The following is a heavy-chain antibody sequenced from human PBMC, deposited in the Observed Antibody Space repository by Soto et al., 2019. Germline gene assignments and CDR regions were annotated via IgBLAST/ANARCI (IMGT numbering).Heavy chain of an antibody. D-gene: IGHD2-21*01. CDR3: ARGHIYGYHDY. CDR2: IYSGCST. J-gene: IGHJ4*02. V-gene: IGHV3-53*01. CDR1: GFTVSSNY. Sequence: GGSLRLSCAASGFTVSSNYMSWFRQAPGKGLEWVSVIYSGCSTYYADSVKGRFTISRDNSKNTLYLQMNSLRAEDTAVYYCARGHIYGYHDYWGQGTLVTVSS.